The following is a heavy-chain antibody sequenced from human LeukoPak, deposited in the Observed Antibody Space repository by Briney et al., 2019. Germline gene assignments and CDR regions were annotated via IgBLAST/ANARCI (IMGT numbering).Heavy chain of an antibody. J-gene: IGHJ4*02. CDR3: ARDVAAGDYFDY. D-gene: IGHD6-13*01. CDR2: ISSSSSYI. Sequence: GGSLRLSCAASGFTVSSNYMSWVRQAPGKGLEWVSSISSSSSYIYYADSVKGRFTISRDNAKNSLYLQMNSLRAEDTAVYYCARDVAAGDYFDYWGQGTLVTVSS. V-gene: IGHV3-21*01. CDR1: GFTVSSNY.